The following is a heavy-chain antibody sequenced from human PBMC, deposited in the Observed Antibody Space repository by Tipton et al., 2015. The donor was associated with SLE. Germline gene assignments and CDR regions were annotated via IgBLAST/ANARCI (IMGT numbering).Heavy chain of an antibody. V-gene: IGHV4-39*07. CDR3: ARRGRSAWFPGV. CDR2: ISSSGST. J-gene: IGHJ4*02. CDR1: GGSINSSTSF. D-gene: IGHD3-10*01. Sequence: TLSLTCNVSGGSINSSTSFWAWIRQPPGKGREWIASISSSGSTDHNPSLRSRVSISLDTSKNQFSLRLTSATAADTAVYYCARRGRSAWFPGVWGQGTLVTVSS.